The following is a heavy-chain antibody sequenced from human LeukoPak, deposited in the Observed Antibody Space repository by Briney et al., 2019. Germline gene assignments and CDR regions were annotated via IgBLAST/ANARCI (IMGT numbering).Heavy chain of an antibody. V-gene: IGHV4-34*01. J-gene: IGHJ4*02. D-gene: IGHD2-2*01. Sequence: PSETLSLTCAVYGGSFSGYYWSWIRQPPGKGLEWIGEINHSGSTNYSPSLKSRVTISVDTSKNQFSLKLSSVTAADTAVYYCAREASSTRGGFDYWGQGTLVTVSS. CDR3: AREASSTRGGFDY. CDR1: GGSFSGYY. CDR2: INHSGST.